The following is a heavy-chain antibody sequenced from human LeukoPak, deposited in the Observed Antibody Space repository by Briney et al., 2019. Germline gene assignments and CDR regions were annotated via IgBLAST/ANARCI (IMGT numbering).Heavy chain of an antibody. CDR3: ARGTRLGTYYDFGSVYYYFDY. J-gene: IGHJ4*02. V-gene: IGHV4-31*03. Sequence: SQTLSLTCTVSGGSISSGGYYWSWIRQHPGKGLEWIGYIYYSGSTYYNPSLKSRVTISVDTSKNQFSLKLSSVTAADTAVYYCARGTRLGTYYDFGSVYYYFDYWGQGTLVTVSS. CDR2: IYYSGST. CDR1: GGSISSGGYY. D-gene: IGHD3-3*01.